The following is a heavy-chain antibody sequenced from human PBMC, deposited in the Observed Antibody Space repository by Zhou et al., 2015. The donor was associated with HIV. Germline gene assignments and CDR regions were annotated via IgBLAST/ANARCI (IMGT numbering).Heavy chain of an antibody. CDR2: IIPIFGTA. J-gene: IGHJ6*02. D-gene: IGHD2-21*02. CDR1: GGTFSSYA. V-gene: IGHV1-69*01. Sequence: QVQLVQSGAEVKKPGSSVKVSCKASGGTFSSYAISWVRQAPGQGLEWMGGIIPIFGTANYAQKFQGRVTITADESTSTAYMELSSLRSEDTAVYYCARDIWVTAIRYYYGMDVWGQGTTVTVSS. CDR3: ARDIWVTAIRYYYGMDV.